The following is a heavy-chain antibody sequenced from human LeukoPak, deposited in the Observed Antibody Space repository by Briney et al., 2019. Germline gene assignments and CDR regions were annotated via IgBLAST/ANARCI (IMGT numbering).Heavy chain of an antibody. V-gene: IGHV3-21*01. CDR1: GFTFSSYS. Sequence: GGSLRLSCAASGFTFSSYSMNWVRQAPGKGLEWVSSISSSSSYIYYADSVKGRFTISRDNTKNSLYLQMNSLRAEDTAVYYCARDSLGSGSYSSPYDYWGQGTLVTVSS. D-gene: IGHD3-10*01. CDR2: ISSSSSYI. J-gene: IGHJ4*02. CDR3: ARDSLGSGSYSSPYDY.